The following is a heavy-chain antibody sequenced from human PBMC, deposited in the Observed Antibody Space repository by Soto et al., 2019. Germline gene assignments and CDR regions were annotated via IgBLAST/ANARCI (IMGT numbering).Heavy chain of an antibody. Sequence: EVQLAESGGGLVQPGGSLRLSCAASGFRFSLFWMSWVRQTPGKGLEWVANINEDGSEKFFAVSVKGRFTISRDNAKNSLSLQMNSLTADDTAVYYCARTGWPQSSYYFDYWGQGTLVTVSS. CDR3: ARTGWPQSSYYFDY. V-gene: IGHV3-7*03. J-gene: IGHJ4*02. CDR1: GFRFSLFW. D-gene: IGHD3-16*01. CDR2: INEDGSEK.